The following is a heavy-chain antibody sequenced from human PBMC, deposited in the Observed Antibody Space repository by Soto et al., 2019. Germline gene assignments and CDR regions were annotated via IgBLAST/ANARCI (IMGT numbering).Heavy chain of an antibody. CDR2: TYYRSKWYN. V-gene: IGHV6-1*01. CDR1: GDSVSSNSAA. J-gene: IGHJ6*03. CDR3: AREGEAAAGTNYYYYMDV. D-gene: IGHD6-13*01. Sequence: SQTLSLTCAISGDSVSSNSAAWNWIRQSPSRGLEWLGRTYYRSKWYNDYAVSVKSRITINPDTSKSQFSLQLNSVTPEDTAVYYCAREGEAAAGTNYYYYMDVWGKGTTVTVSS.